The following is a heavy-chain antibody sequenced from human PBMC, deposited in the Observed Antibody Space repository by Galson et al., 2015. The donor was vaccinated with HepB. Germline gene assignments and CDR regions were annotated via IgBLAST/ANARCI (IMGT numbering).Heavy chain of an antibody. CDR3: AKEVRYCTGGSCRTEPFDI. Sequence: SLRLSCAVSNFTFSKYAINWVRQAPGKGLEWVAIISSNGRTTFSADSVKGRFTLSRDTSKNTVYLQMNSLRDEDTALYYCAKEVRYCTGGSCRTEPFDIWGQATLVTVSS. J-gene: IGHJ3*02. D-gene: IGHD2-15*01. CDR2: ISSNGRTT. V-gene: IGHV3-23*01. CDR1: NFTFSKYA.